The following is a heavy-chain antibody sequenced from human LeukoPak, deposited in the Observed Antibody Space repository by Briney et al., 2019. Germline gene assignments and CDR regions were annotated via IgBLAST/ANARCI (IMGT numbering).Heavy chain of an antibody. D-gene: IGHD3-22*01. CDR2: NYPGDSDT. CDR1: GFSFTSDW. J-gene: IGHJ4*02. V-gene: IGHV5-51*01. CDR3: ARSESSSSYFNY. Sequence: GESLKISCKGSGFSFTSDWIGWVRQMPGKGLEWMGINYPGDSDTRYSPSFQGQVTISADKSISTAYLQWSSLKASDTAIYYCARSESSSSYFNYWGQGTLVTVSS.